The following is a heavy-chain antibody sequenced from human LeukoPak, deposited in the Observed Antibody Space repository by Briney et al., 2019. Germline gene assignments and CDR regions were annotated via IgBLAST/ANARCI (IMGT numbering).Heavy chain of an antibody. CDR3: ARDTAYYYDSSGYYPYFDY. D-gene: IGHD3-22*01. Sequence: SETLSLTCTVSGDSVSGVYWSWIRQPPGKGLEWIGYVYYSGDTNYNPSLKSRVTMSLDTSKNQFSLKLSSVTAADTAVYYCARDTAYYYDSSGYYPYFDYWGQGTLVTVSS. CDR1: GDSVSGVY. V-gene: IGHV4-59*02. CDR2: VYYSGDT. J-gene: IGHJ4*02.